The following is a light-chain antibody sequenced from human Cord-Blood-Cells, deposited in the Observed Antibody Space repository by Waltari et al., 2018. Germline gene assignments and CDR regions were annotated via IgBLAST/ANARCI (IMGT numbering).Light chain of an antibody. CDR3: QQSYSTPWT. CDR2: AAS. Sequence: DIQMTPSPSSLSASVGDRVPITCQASQSISSYLNWYQQKPGKAPKLLIYAASSLQSGVPSRFSGSGSGTDFTLTSSSLQPEDFATYYCQQSYSTPWTFGQGTKVEIK. J-gene: IGKJ1*01. CDR1: QSISSY. V-gene: IGKV1-39*01.